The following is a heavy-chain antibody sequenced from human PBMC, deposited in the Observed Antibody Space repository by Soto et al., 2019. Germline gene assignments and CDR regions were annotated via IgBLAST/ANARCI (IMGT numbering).Heavy chain of an antibody. CDR2: ISWNSGSL. V-gene: IGHV3-9*01. CDR3: ATSNYDTTGNFDAFEI. Sequence: EVQLVESGGGLVQPGRSLRLSCAASGFTFDDYAMHWVRQATGKGLEWVAGISWNSGSLDYSASMQGRFTISRDNAKNSLYLQMNSPRPEDTASYYSATSNYDTTGNFDAFEIWGQGTMVTFSS. J-gene: IGHJ3*02. CDR1: GFTFDDYA. D-gene: IGHD3-22*01.